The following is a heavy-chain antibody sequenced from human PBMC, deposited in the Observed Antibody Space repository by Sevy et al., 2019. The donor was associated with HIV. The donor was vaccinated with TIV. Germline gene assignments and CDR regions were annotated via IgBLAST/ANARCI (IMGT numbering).Heavy chain of an antibody. J-gene: IGHJ4*02. CDR2: ISAYNGNT. CDR3: ARDLAAAGTGWVSQDDY. CDR1: GYTFTSYG. V-gene: IGHV1-18*01. Sequence: ASVKVSCKASGYTFTSYGISWVRQAPGQGLEWMGWISAYNGNTNYAQKLQGRVTMTTDTSTSTAYMELRSLRSDDTAVYYCARDLAAAGTGWVSQDDYWGQGTLVTVSS. D-gene: IGHD6-13*01.